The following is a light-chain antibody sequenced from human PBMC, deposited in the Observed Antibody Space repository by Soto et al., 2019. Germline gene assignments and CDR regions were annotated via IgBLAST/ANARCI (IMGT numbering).Light chain of an antibody. Sequence: EIVITQSPATLSVSPGERATLSCRASQSVSSSLAWYQQKPGQAPRILIYGASNRATGIPDRFSGSGSGTGFTLTISRLEPEDFAVYYCQQYGNSGTFGQGTKVDIK. V-gene: IGKV3-20*01. J-gene: IGKJ1*01. CDR3: QQYGNSGT. CDR1: QSVSSS. CDR2: GAS.